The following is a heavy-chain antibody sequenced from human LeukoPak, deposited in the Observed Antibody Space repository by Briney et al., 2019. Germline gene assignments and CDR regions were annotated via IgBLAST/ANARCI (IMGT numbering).Heavy chain of an antibody. V-gene: IGHV4-38-2*01. CDR3: AYSSGYQQH. CDR1: GYSISSGYY. J-gene: IGHJ1*01. CDR2: INHSGST. Sequence: SETLSLTCAVSGYSISSGYYWGWIRQPPGKGLEWIGSINHSGSTDYNPSLKSRVTTSVVTSKNQFSPKLSSVTAADTAVYYCAYSSGYQQHWGQGTLVTVSS. D-gene: IGHD3-22*01.